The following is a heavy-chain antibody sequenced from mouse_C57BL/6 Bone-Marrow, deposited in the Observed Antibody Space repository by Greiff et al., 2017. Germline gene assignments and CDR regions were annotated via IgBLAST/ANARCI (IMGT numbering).Heavy chain of an antibody. V-gene: IGHV1-80*01. CDR1: GYAFSSYW. Sequence: QVQLQQSGAELVKPGASVKISCKASGYAFSSYWMNWVKQRTGKGLEWIGQIYPGDGDTNYNGKFKGKAPLTADKSSSTAYMQLSSLTSEDSAVYFCAREELGLWFAYWGKGTLVTVSA. CDR2: IYPGDGDT. D-gene: IGHD4-1*01. CDR3: AREELGLWFAY. J-gene: IGHJ3*01.